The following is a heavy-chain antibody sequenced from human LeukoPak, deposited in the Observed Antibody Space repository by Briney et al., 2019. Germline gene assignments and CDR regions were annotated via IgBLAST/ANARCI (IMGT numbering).Heavy chain of an antibody. CDR2: ISSSSSYI. CDR1: GFTFSSYN. Sequence: GGSLRLSCAASGFTFSSYNMNWVRQAPGKGLEWVSSISSSSSYIYYADSVKGRFTISRDNAKNTLYLQMNSLRAEDTAVYYCARTITMVRGVMGYWGQGTLVTVSS. J-gene: IGHJ4*02. V-gene: IGHV3-21*01. D-gene: IGHD3-10*01. CDR3: ARTITMVRGVMGY.